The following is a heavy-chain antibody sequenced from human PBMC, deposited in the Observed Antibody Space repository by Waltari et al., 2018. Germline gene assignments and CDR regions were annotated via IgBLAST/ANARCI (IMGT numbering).Heavy chain of an antibody. CDR2: ISSSSSTK. CDR1: GFTFSRYS. J-gene: IGHJ6*02. Sequence: EVQLVESGGGLVQPGGSLRLSCAASGFTFSRYSMNWVRQAPGKGLEGVSYISSSSSTKYYADLVKGRFTISRDNAKNSLYLQMNSLRAEDTAVYYCARDSGTNYYYYGMDVWGQGTTVTVSS. CDR3: ARDSGTNYYYYGMDV. V-gene: IGHV3-48*01. D-gene: IGHD5-12*01.